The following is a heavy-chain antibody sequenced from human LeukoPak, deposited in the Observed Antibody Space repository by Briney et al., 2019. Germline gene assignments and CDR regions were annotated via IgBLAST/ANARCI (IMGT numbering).Heavy chain of an antibody. CDR1: GFTFSTYA. CDR2: ISGSGSST. Sequence: PGGSLRLSCAASGFTFSTYAMSWVRQAPGKGLEWVSGISGSGSSTFDADSVKGRFTISRDNSKNTLYLQMNSLRAEDTAIFYCAKSRSGITDYWGQGTLVTVSS. D-gene: IGHD3-10*01. V-gene: IGHV3-23*01. J-gene: IGHJ4*02. CDR3: AKSRSGITDY.